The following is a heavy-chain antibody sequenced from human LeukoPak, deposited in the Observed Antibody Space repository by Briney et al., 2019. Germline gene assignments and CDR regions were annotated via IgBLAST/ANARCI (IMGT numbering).Heavy chain of an antibody. CDR3: AKDGMYSSSSSYYFDY. D-gene: IGHD6-6*01. V-gene: IGHV3-23*01. J-gene: IGHJ4*02. CDR2: ISSAGGST. Sequence: PGGSLRLSCAASGFTFSNYAMSWVRRAPGKGLEWVSTISSAGGSTYYADSVKGRFTISRDISKNTLFLQMNSLRAEDTAVYYCAKDGMYSSSSSYYFDYWGQGTLVTVSS. CDR1: GFTFSNYA.